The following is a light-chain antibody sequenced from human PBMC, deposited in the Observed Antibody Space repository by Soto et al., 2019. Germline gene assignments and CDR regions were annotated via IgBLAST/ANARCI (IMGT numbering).Light chain of an antibody. V-gene: IGKV1-9*01. CDR1: HDSGTS. Sequence: GDRVTVTGRASHDSGTSLAWYQQKPGKAPKVLIHAASTLQSGVPSRFSGSGSGTEFTLTIDSLQPEDFAAYYCQQLKSYPIAVSQGTRLEIK. CDR2: AAS. J-gene: IGKJ5*01. CDR3: QQLKSYPIA.